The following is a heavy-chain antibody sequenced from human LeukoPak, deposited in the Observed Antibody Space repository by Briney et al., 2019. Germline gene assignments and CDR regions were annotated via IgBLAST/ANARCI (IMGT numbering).Heavy chain of an antibody. J-gene: IGHJ3*02. Sequence: ASVKVSCKASAYTFTGYYMHWVRQAPGQGLEWMGWIDPNNADTDYAQKFQGRVTMTRDRSISTTYMELSRLTSDDTAVYYCARRSRNGLDAFDICGQGTMVTVSS. CDR1: AYTFTGYY. CDR3: ARRSRNGLDAFDI. D-gene: IGHD1-14*01. CDR2: IDPNNADT. V-gene: IGHV1-2*02.